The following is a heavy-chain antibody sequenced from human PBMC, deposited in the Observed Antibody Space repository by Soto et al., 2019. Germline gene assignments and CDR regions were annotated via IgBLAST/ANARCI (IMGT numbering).Heavy chain of an antibody. CDR1: VGSISIGVYY. CDR3: ASGGITIFGVAKLDY. V-gene: IGHV4-31*03. J-gene: IGHJ4*02. D-gene: IGHD3-3*01. CDR2: IYYSGST. Sequence: PSETLSISCTFSVGSISIGVYYWSWIRQHPGKGLEWIGYIYYSGSTYYNPSLKSRVTISVDTSKNQFSLKLSSVTAADTAVYYCASGGITIFGVAKLDYWGQGTMVTVSS.